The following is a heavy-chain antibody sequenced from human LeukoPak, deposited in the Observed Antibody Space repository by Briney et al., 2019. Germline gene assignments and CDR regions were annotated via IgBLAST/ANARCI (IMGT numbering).Heavy chain of an antibody. V-gene: IGHV4-39*07. CDR2: IYYTGST. CDR1: GGSISSSSYY. Sequence: SETLSLTCTVSGGSISSSSYYCGWIRQPPGKGLEWIARIYYTGSTYYNPSLKTRVTIAVDTSKNQFSLKLSSVTAADTAVYYCASWVPRDYDSSGPGDAFDIWGQGTMVTVSS. CDR3: ASWVPRDYDSSGPGDAFDI. D-gene: IGHD3-22*01. J-gene: IGHJ3*02.